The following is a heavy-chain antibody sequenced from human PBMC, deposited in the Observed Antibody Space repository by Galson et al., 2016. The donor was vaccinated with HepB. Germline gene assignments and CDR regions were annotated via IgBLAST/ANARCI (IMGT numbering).Heavy chain of an antibody. Sequence: LTCSVSGGSISGYYWSWIRQPAGKGLEWIGRIYTSVSTNYNPSLKSRVTMSVDTSKNQFSLKLSSVTAADTAVYFCARGDSSGWYTDMEYFQYWGQGTLVTVSS. D-gene: IGHD6-13*01. J-gene: IGHJ1*01. CDR3: ARGDSSGWYTDMEYFQY. CDR2: IYTSVST. CDR1: GGSISGYY. V-gene: IGHV4-4*07.